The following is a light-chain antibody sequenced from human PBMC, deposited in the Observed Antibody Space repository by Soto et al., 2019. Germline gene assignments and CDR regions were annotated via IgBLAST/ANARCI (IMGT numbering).Light chain of an antibody. Sequence: EIVLTQSPVTLSLSPGERVTLSCRASQSVRSNLNWFQQKPGQSPRLLIYGTSTRATGIPDRFSGSGAGTDFTLTITRLEAEDFAVYSCHHYDAGIWTFGQGTKVEI. J-gene: IGKJ1*01. V-gene: IGKV3-20*01. CDR1: QSVRSN. CDR2: GTS. CDR3: HHYDAGIWT.